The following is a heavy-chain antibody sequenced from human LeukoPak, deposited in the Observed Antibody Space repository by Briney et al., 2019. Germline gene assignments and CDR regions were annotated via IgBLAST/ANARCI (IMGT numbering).Heavy chain of an antibody. CDR2: TYHSDYT. CDR1: GGSINSSHW. D-gene: IGHD5/OR15-5a*01. V-gene: IGHV4-4*02. Sequence: SGTLSLTCAVSGGSINSSHWWSWVRQSPGKGLEWIGNTYHSDYTNYNPSLKSRATISVDKSKNQLSLKVTSVTAAHTAMYYCARDSKSTADAFDIWGQGTMVTVSS. CDR3: ARDSKSTADAFDI. J-gene: IGHJ3*02.